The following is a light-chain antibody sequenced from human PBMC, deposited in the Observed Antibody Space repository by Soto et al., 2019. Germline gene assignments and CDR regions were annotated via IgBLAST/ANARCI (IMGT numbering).Light chain of an antibody. CDR3: SSYTSSSTLVV. Sequence: QSALTQPASVSGSHGQSITISCTGTSSDVGGYNYVSWYQQHPGKAPKLMIYEVSNRPSGVSNRFSGSKSGNTASLTISGIQAEDEADYYCSSYTSSSTLVVFGGGTKVTVL. CDR2: EVS. CDR1: SSDVGGYNY. J-gene: IGLJ2*01. V-gene: IGLV2-14*01.